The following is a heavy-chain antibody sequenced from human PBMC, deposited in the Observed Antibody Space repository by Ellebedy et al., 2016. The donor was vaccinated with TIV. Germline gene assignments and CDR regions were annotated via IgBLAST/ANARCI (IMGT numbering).Heavy chain of an antibody. CDR1: GFTFSDHY. Sequence: PGGSLRLSCAASGFTFSDHYMSWVRQAPGRGLEWVANIKEDGSEKYYVDSVKGRFTISRDNAKNSLYLQMNSLRAEDTAVYYCAKSRGFSYGNDPFDMWGQGTMVTVSS. J-gene: IGHJ3*02. CDR2: IKEDGSEK. V-gene: IGHV3-7*02. D-gene: IGHD5-18*01. CDR3: AKSRGFSYGNDPFDM.